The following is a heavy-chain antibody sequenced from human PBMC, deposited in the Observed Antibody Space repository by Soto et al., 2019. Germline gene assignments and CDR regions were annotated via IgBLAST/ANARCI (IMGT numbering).Heavy chain of an antibody. CDR2: IYPGDSDT. CDR1: GYSFTSYW. D-gene: IGHD1-26*01. V-gene: IGHV5-51*01. J-gene: IGHJ6*02. CDR3: ARQCNSAQGMLGAPCYYGMDV. Sequence: PGESLKISCKGSGYSFTSYWIGWVRQMPGKGLEWMGIIYPGDSDTRYSPSFQGQVTISADKSISTAYLQWSSLKASDTAMYYCARQCNSAQGMLGAPCYYGMDVWGQGTTVTVSS.